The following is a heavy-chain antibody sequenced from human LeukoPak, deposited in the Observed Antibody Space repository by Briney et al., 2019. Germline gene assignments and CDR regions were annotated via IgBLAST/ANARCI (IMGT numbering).Heavy chain of an antibody. V-gene: IGHV1-2*02. J-gene: IGHJ4*02. Sequence: ASVEVSCKASGYTFTAYYMHWVRQAPGQGLEWMGWISPNSGATNYVQKFQGRVTMTRDTSISTVYMELSTLRSDDTAVYYCARGGVYSYGFAYWGQGTLVTVSS. CDR1: GYTFTAYY. CDR3: ARGGVYSYGFAY. CDR2: ISPNSGAT. D-gene: IGHD3-10*01.